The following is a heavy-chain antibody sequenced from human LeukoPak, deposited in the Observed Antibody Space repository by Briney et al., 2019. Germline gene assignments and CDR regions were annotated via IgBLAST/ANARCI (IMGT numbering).Heavy chain of an antibody. Sequence: EGSLRLSCAASEFTFSSFSMNWVRQAPGKGLEWVSYISDSSGTIYYAASVTGRFTISRDNVKNSLFLQMNSLRDEDTAVYYCARDFRAPRWFFDLWGRGTLVTVSS. CDR1: EFTFSSFS. V-gene: IGHV3-48*02. CDR2: ISDSSGTI. J-gene: IGHJ2*01. CDR3: ARDFRAPRWFFDL.